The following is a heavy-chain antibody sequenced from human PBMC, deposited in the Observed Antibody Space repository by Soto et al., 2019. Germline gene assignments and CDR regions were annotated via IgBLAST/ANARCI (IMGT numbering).Heavy chain of an antibody. V-gene: IGHV3-21*06. Sequence: EVQLVESGGGLVKPGGSLRLSCAASGFTLRRYTMNWVRQAPGKGLEWVSSISISSSDRYYADSVRGRFTISRDNDKNALYLQMNSLRAYDTAVYFCVIGMNPLFWGQGTLVTVSS. J-gene: IGHJ4*01. CDR2: ISISSSDR. CDR1: GFTLRRYT. CDR3: VIGMNPLF.